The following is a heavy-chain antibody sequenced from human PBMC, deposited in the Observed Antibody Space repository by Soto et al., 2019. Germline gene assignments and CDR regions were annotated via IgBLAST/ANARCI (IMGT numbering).Heavy chain of an antibody. Sequence: GGSLRLSCAASGFTFSSYGMHWVRQAPGKGLEWVAVISYDGSNKYYADSVKGRFTISRDNSKNTLYLQMNSLRAEDTAVYYCAKDFRGWYLADYYYGMDVWGQGTTVTVSS. CDR3: AKDFRGWYLADYYYGMDV. J-gene: IGHJ6*02. D-gene: IGHD6-19*01. V-gene: IGHV3-30*18. CDR1: GFTFSSYG. CDR2: ISYDGSNK.